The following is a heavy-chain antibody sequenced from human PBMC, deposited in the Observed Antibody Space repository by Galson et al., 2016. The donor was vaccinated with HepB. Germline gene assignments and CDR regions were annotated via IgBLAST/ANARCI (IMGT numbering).Heavy chain of an antibody. CDR2: INHSGDT. J-gene: IGHJ5*02. Sequence: ETLSLTCGVDGGSFNAYYWSWIRQPPGKGLEWMGEINHSGDTKYNPSLKSRVTLSVDTSKNQFSLELTSMTAADTAVYYCAGVVVAATNWFDPWGQGTLVTVSS. D-gene: IGHD2-15*01. CDR1: GGSFNAYY. V-gene: IGHV4-34*01. CDR3: AGVVVAATNWFDP.